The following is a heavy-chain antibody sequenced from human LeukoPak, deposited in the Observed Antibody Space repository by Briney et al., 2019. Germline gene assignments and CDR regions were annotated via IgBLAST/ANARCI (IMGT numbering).Heavy chain of an antibody. CDR1: GFTFSSYD. V-gene: IGHV3-23*01. CDR3: AKGKYFDWSYAFEI. D-gene: IGHD3-9*01. CDR2: ISGSGSTT. J-gene: IGHJ3*02. Sequence: GGSLRLSCAASGFTFSSYDMSWVRQAPGKELEWVSGISGSGSTTKYADSVKGRFTISRDNSKNAVYLQMNSLRAGDTAIYHCAKGKYFDWSYAFEIWGQGTMITVSS.